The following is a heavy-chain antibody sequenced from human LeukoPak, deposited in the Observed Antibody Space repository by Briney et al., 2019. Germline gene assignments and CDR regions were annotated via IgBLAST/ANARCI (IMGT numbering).Heavy chain of an antibody. V-gene: IGHV3-43*01. CDR3: AKDGAAAGSYYYYYYYMDV. CDR1: GFTFDDYT. D-gene: IGHD6-13*01. CDR2: ISWDGGST. Sequence: GGSLRLSCAASGFTFDDYTMHWVRQAPGKGLEWVSLISWDGGSTYYADSVKGRFTISRDNSKNSLYLQMNSLRTEDTALYYCAKDGAAAGSYYYYYYYMDVWGKGTTVTVSS. J-gene: IGHJ6*03.